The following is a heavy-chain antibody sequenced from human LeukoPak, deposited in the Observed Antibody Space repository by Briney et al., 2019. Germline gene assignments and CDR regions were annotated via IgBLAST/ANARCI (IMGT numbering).Heavy chain of an antibody. CDR3: ARDPYNGAYSEGYYCYYMDV. J-gene: IGHJ6*03. CDR1: GFTFSSYE. V-gene: IGHV3-48*03. Sequence: GGSLRLPCAASGFTFSSYEMNWVRQAPGKGLEWVSYISSSGSTIYYADSVKGRFTISRDNAKNSLYLQMNSLRVEDTAIYYCARDPYNGAYSEGYYCYYMDVWGKGTTVTVSS. D-gene: IGHD1-1*01. CDR2: ISSSGSTI.